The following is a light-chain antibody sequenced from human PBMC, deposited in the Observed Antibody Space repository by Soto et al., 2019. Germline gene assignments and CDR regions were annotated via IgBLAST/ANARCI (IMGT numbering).Light chain of an antibody. V-gene: IGKV3-15*01. CDR3: QQYNNWPPWT. CDR1: QSVSSN. CDR2: GAS. J-gene: IGKJ1*01. Sequence: EIVMTQSPATLSVSPGERATLSCRASQSVSSNLAWYQQKPGQAPSLLIYGASTRATGIPARFSGSGSGTEFTLTISSLQSEDFAVYCCQQYNNWPPWTCCQGTKVEIK.